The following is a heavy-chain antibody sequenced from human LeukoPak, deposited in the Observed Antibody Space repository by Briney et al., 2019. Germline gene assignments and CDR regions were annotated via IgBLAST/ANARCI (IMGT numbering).Heavy chain of an antibody. Sequence: PGGSLRLSCAASGFTFSSYAMSWVRQAPGKGLEWVSAISGSGGSTYYADSVKGRFTISRDNSKNTLYLQMNSLRAEDTAVYYCAKAGYYYDSRGTYYFDYWGQGTLVTVSS. CDR2: ISGSGGST. J-gene: IGHJ4*02. CDR1: GFTFSSYA. CDR3: AKAGYYYDSRGTYYFDY. D-gene: IGHD3-22*01. V-gene: IGHV3-23*01.